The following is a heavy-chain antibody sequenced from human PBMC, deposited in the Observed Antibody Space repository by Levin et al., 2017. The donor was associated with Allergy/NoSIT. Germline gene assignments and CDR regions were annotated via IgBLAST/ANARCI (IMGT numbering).Heavy chain of an antibody. D-gene: IGHD2-2*01. CDR1: GYTLSELS. V-gene: IGHV1-24*01. J-gene: IGHJ6*02. Sequence: ASVKVSCKVSGYTLSELSMHWVRQAPGKGLEWMGGFDREDGETIYAQKFQGRLTLTEDTSTDTAYMELTNLRSEDTAVFYCATDSGPTAMSRAYYFHGLDVWGQGTTVTVSS. CDR3: ATDSGPTAMSRAYYFHGLDV. CDR2: FDREDGET.